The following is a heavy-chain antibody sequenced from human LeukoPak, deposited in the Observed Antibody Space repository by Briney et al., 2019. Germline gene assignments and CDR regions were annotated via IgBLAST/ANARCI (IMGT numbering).Heavy chain of an antibody. CDR2: MNPNSGNT. V-gene: IGHV1-8*02. D-gene: IGHD2-21*02. CDR3: ARSGSYCGGDCYSEH. CDR1: GYTFTSYG. Sequence: ASVKVSCKASGYTFTSYGISWVRQATGQGLEWMGWMNPNSGNTGYAQKFQGRVTMTRNTSISTAYMELSSLRSEDTAVYYCARSGSYCGGDCYSEHWGQGTLVTVSS. J-gene: IGHJ1*01.